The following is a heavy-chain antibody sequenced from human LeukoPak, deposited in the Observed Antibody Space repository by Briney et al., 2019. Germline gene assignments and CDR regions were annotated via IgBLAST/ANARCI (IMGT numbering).Heavy chain of an antibody. CDR1: GFTFSSYA. Sequence: GGSLRLSCAASGFTFSSYAMSWVRQAPGKGLEWVSAISGSGGSTYYADSVKGRFTISRDNSKNTLYLQMNRLTADDTAVYYCAKDQGDFWSGYYHFYYWGQGTLVTVSS. D-gene: IGHD3-3*01. CDR3: AKDQGDFWSGYYHFYY. CDR2: ISGSGGST. J-gene: IGHJ4*02. V-gene: IGHV3-23*01.